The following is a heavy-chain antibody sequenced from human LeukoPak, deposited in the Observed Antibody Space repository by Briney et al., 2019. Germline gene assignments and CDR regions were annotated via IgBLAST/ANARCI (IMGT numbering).Heavy chain of an antibody. J-gene: IGHJ4*02. CDR1: GFTFSSYE. Sequence: PGGSLRLSCAASGFTFSSYEMNWVRQAPGKGLEWVPYISSSGSTIYYADSVKGRFTISRDNAKNSLYLQMNSLRAEDTAVYYCARIYDSSDYWGQGTLVTVSS. CDR3: ARIYDSSDY. V-gene: IGHV3-48*03. D-gene: IGHD3-22*01. CDR2: ISSSGSTI.